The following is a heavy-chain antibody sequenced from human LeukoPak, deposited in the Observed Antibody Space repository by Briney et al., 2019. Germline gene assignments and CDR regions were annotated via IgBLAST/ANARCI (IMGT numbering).Heavy chain of an antibody. CDR3: ARNCGGDCYEGHYYYGMDV. D-gene: IGHD2-21*02. Sequence: SQTPSLTCAISGDSVSSNSAAWNWIRQSPSRGLEWLGRTYYRSKWYNDYAVSVKSRITINLDTSKNQFSLQLNSVTPEDTAVYYCARNCGGDCYEGHYYYGMDVWGQGTTVTVSS. CDR2: TYYRSKWYN. CDR1: GDSVSSNSAA. V-gene: IGHV6-1*01. J-gene: IGHJ6*02.